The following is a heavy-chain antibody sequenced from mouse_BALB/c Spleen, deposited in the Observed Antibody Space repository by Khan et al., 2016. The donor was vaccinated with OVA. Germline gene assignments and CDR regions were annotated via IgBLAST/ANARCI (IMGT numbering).Heavy chain of an antibody. Sequence: EVELVESGGGLVQPGGSRKLSCAASGFTFNSYGMHWIRQAPEKGLEWVAYISGDSNTIHYADTVKGRFTISRDNPKNTLFLQMTSLMSEDTAVYFWTTSYLYGYYFDYWGPGTTLTVS. CDR2: ISGDSNTI. CDR1: GFTFNSYG. J-gene: IGHJ2*01. CDR3: TTSYLYGYYFDY. V-gene: IGHV5-17*02. D-gene: IGHD1-1*01.